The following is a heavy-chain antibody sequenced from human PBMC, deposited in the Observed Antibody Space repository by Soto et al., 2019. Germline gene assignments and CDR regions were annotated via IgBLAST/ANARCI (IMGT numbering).Heavy chain of an antibody. Sequence: GGSLRLSCAASGFTFSSYAMSWVRQAPGKGLEWVSAISGSGGSTYYADSVKGRFTISRDNSKNTLYLQMNSLRAEDTAVYYCANMRLVNYYGSGSVMAAAPMDVWGKGTTVTVSS. CDR2: ISGSGGST. D-gene: IGHD3-10*01. CDR3: ANMRLVNYYGSGSVMAAAPMDV. J-gene: IGHJ6*03. V-gene: IGHV3-23*01. CDR1: GFTFSSYA.